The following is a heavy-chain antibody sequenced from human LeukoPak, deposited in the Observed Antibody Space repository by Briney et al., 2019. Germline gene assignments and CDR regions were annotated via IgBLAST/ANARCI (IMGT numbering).Heavy chain of an antibody. CDR1: GFTFSSYS. J-gene: IGHJ3*02. D-gene: IGHD3-22*01. Sequence: PGGSPRLSCAASGFTFSSYSMSWVRQAPGKGLEWVSAISGSGGSTYYADSVKGRFTISRDNSKNTLYLQMNSLRAEDTAVYYCAKDPYYDSSGWYAFDIWGQGTMVTVSS. V-gene: IGHV3-23*01. CDR3: AKDPYYDSSGWYAFDI. CDR2: ISGSGGST.